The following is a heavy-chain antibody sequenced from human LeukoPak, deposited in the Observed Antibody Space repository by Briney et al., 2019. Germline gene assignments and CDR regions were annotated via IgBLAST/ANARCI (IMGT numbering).Heavy chain of an antibody. Sequence: GGSLRLSCAASGFTFSSYAMSWVRQAPEKGLEGVSTIGGSDGSTDYADSVKGRFTISRDNFKNTLYLQMKSLRVEDTAVYYCTREPGYSIGWGIDNWGQGTLVTVSS. CDR1: GFTFSSYA. D-gene: IGHD6-19*01. J-gene: IGHJ4*02. CDR2: IGGSDGST. V-gene: IGHV3-23*01. CDR3: TREPGYSIGWGIDN.